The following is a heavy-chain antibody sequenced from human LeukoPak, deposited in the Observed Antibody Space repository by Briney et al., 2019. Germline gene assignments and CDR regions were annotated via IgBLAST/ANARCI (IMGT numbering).Heavy chain of an antibody. CDR2: IIPIFGIA. D-gene: IGHD5-18*01. CDR1: GGTFSSYA. V-gene: IGHV1-69*04. CDR3: AAEYSYGFMDV. Sequence: SVKVSCKASGGTFSSYAISWVRQAPGQGLEWMGRIIPIFGIANYAQKFQGRVTITADKSTSTAYMELSSLRSEDTAMYYCAAEYSYGFMDVWGQGTTVTVSS. J-gene: IGHJ6*02.